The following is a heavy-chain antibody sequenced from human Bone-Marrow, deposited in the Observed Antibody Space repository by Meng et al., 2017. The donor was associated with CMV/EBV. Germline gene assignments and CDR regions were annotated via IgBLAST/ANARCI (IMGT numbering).Heavy chain of an antibody. Sequence: GSLRLSCTVSGGSVSSGSYYWSWIRQPPGKGLEWIGYIYYSGSTNYNPSLKSRVTISVDTSKNQFSLKLSSVTAADTAVYYCARDPIYRAAAGYYYYYGMDVWGQGTTVTGSS. J-gene: IGHJ6*02. CDR2: IYYSGST. CDR1: GGSVSSGSYY. V-gene: IGHV4-61*01. D-gene: IGHD6-13*01. CDR3: ARDPIYRAAAGYYYYYGMDV.